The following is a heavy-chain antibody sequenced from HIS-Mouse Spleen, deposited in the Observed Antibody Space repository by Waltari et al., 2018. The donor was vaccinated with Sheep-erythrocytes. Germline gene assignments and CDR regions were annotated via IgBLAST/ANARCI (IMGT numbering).Heavy chain of an antibody. CDR2: IYYSGRT. J-gene: IGHJ4*02. D-gene: IGHD3-3*01. CDR1: GGSISSSSYY. CDR3: ARDEGTYYDVWSGYPPSYYFDY. Sequence: QLQLQESGPGLVKPSETLSLTCTVSGGSISSSSYYWGWIRQPPGKGLEGIGSIYYSGRTYNNPSLKSRVTIAVETAKNQFSRELSSVTAADTAVYYCARDEGTYYDVWSGYPPSYYFDYWGQGTLVTVSS. V-gene: IGHV4-39*07.